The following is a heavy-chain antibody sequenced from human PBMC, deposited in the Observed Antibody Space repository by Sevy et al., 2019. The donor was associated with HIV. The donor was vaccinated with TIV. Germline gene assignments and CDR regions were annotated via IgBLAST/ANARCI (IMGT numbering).Heavy chain of an antibody. CDR2: FSFGCGKI. Sequence: GGSLRLSCAASGFAFYEYSMSWIRQAPGKGLEWVATFSFGCGKINYADSVNGRFTISRDNSKNSFYLQMDNLRVEDTALYYCAREGCSRPHDYWGQGTRVTISS. V-gene: IGHV3-23*01. CDR3: AREGCSRPHDY. D-gene: IGHD2-8*01. J-gene: IGHJ4*02. CDR1: GFAFYEYS.